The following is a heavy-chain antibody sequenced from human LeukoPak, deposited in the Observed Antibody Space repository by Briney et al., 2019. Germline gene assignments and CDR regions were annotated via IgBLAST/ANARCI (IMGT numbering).Heavy chain of an antibody. Sequence: SETLSLTCAVYGGSFSDYYWSWIRQPPGKGLEWIGEINHSGSTNYNPSLKSRVTISVDTSKNQFSLKLSSVTAADTAVYYCARRPVEMATISFFDYWGQGTLVTVSS. D-gene: IGHD5-24*01. CDR2: INHSGST. V-gene: IGHV4-34*01. CDR1: GGSFSDYY. J-gene: IGHJ4*02. CDR3: ARRPVEMATISFFDY.